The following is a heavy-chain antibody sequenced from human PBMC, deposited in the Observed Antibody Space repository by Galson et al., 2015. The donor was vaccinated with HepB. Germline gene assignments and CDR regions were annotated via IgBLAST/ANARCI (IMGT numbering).Heavy chain of an antibody. CDR3: ARPWQGTHYFDY. D-gene: IGHD1-14*01. CDR1: GFTFSTFG. J-gene: IGHJ4*02. V-gene: IGHV3-33*01. Sequence: SLRLSCAASGFTFSTFGMHWVRQAPGKGLEWVAHIWFDGTVSSYADSVKGRFTISRDNSKTTVFLQMNSLTSGDTAVYYCARPWQGTHYFDYWGQGTLVTVSS. CDR2: IWFDGTVS.